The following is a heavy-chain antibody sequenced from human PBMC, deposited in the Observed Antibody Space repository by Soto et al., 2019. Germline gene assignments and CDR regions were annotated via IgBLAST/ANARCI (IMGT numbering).Heavy chain of an antibody. CDR3: ARLDV. CDR1: GGSISSGGYY. J-gene: IGHJ6*02. CDR2: IYYSWST. Sequence: QVQLQESGPGLVKPSQTLSLTCTVSGGSISSGGYYLSWIRQHPGKGLEWIGYIYYSWSTYYNPTLNRHVIIALVSSKHQFPLKRSSVTAADTAGYYWARLDVWGQGTTVTVSS. V-gene: IGHV4-31*01.